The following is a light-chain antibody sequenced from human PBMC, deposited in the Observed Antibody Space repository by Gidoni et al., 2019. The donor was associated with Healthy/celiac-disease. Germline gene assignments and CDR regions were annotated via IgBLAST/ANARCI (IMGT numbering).Light chain of an antibody. CDR3: QQYYSTRTIT. Sequence: DIVITQSPDSLAVSLGERATINCKSSQSVLYSFNYKNYLAWYQQTPGQPHTLLIHWASTRESGVPDRFRVSGFGTDFTLTINSLQAEDVSVYYCQQYYSTRTITFGQGTRLEIK. CDR1: QSVLYSFNYKNY. J-gene: IGKJ5*01. V-gene: IGKV4-1*01. CDR2: WAS.